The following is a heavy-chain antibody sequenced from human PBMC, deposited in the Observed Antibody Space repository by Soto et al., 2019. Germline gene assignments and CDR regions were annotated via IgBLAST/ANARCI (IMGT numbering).Heavy chain of an antibody. Sequence: SETLSLTCTVSGGSISSGGYYWSWIRQHPGKGLEWIGYIYYSGSTYYNPSLKSRVTISVDTSKNQFSLKLSSVTAADTAVYYCARDPSTTVTPPYYYGMDVWGQGTTVTVSS. CDR1: GGSISSGGYY. V-gene: IGHV4-31*03. J-gene: IGHJ6*02. CDR2: IYYSGST. D-gene: IGHD4-17*01. CDR3: ARDPSTTVTPPYYYGMDV.